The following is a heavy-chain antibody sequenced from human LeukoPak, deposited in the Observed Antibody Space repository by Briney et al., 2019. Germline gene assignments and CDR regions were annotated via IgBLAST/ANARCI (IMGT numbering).Heavy chain of an antibody. CDR2: IYYSGST. D-gene: IGHD6-13*01. V-gene: IGHV4-39*07. Sequence: SETLSLTCTVSGGSISSSSYYWGWIRQPPGKGPERIGSIYYSGSTYYNPSLKSRVTISVDTSKNQFSLKLSSVTAADTAVYYCARERIAARRDYFDYWGQGTLVTVSS. CDR3: ARERIAARRDYFDY. J-gene: IGHJ4*02. CDR1: GGSISSSSYY.